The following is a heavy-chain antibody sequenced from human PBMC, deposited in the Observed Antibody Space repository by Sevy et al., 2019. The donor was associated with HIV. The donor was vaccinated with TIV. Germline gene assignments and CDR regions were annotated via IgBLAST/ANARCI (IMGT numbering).Heavy chain of an antibody. J-gene: IGHJ4*02. V-gene: IGHV3-74*01. D-gene: IGHD3-3*01. Sequence: GGSLRLSCAASGFTFSSYWMHWVRQAPGKGLVWVSRINSDGSSTSYADSVKGRFTISRDNAKNTLYLQMNSLRAEDTAVYYCVRDADYDFWSGLPKDYFDYWGQGTLVTVSS. CDR3: VRDADYDFWSGLPKDYFDY. CDR1: GFTFSSYW. CDR2: INSDGSST.